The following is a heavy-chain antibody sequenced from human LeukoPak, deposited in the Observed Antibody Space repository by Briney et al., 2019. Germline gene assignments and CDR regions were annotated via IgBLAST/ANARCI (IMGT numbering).Heavy chain of an antibody. Sequence: QTGGSLRLSCAASGFTSSVYAMHWVRQPPGKGLEWVAFLRFDGSSEKYADSVKGRFTISRDKSKNTLYLQMNSLRAEDTAVYYCAKGPTYYYDSSGGDWGQGTLVTVSS. CDR2: LRFDGSSE. CDR1: GFTSSVYA. V-gene: IGHV3-30*02. J-gene: IGHJ4*02. D-gene: IGHD3-22*01. CDR3: AKGPTYYYDSSGGD.